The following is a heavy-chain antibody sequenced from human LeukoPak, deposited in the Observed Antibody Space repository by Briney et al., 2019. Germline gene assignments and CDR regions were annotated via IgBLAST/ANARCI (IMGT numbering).Heavy chain of an antibody. CDR3: ARDPRGGTSRDNWFDP. CDR1: GGSFSVYY. V-gene: IGHV4-59*01. J-gene: IGHJ5*02. D-gene: IGHD1-1*01. CDR2: IYYSGST. Sequence: SETLSLTCAVYGGSFSVYYWSWIRQPPGKGLEWIGYIYYSGSTNYNPSLKSRVTISVDTSKNQFSLKLNSVTAADTAVYYCARDPRGGTSRDNWFDPWGQGTLVTVSS.